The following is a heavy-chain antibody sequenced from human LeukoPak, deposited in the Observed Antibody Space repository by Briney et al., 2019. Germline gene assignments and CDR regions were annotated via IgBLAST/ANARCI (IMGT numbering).Heavy chain of an antibody. Sequence: GASVKVSCKASGYTFTSYGISWVRQAPGQGLEWMGWISAYNGNTNYAQKLQGRVTMTTDTSTSTAYMELSSLRSEDTAVYYCARDLQYSSGGGIDPWGQGTLVTVSS. CDR2: ISAYNGNT. CDR3: ARDLQYSSGGGIDP. J-gene: IGHJ5*02. D-gene: IGHD6-19*01. CDR1: GYTFTSYG. V-gene: IGHV1-18*01.